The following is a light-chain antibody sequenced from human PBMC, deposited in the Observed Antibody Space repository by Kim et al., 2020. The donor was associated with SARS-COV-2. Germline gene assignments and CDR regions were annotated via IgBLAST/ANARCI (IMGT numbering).Light chain of an antibody. CDR2: RDN. Sequence: GQRVPISCSGSSSNIGSNYVYWYQQRPGAAPKLLIYRDNQRPSGVPDRLSGSRSGTSASLAISGLRSEDEADYYCAAWDDSLSAWVFGGGTQLTVL. J-gene: IGLJ3*02. CDR3: AAWDDSLSAWV. CDR1: SSNIGSNY. V-gene: IGLV1-47*01.